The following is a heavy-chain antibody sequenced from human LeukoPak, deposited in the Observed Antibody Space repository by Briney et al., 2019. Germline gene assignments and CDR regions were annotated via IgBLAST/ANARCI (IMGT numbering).Heavy chain of an antibody. Sequence: PSETLSLTCTVSGGSISSSSYYWGWIRQPPGKGLEWIGEIKHSGGTSYNPSLKSRVTMSVDTSKNEFSLKLSSVTAADTAVYYCAEWDQNHLYWGQGTLVTVSS. J-gene: IGHJ4*02. V-gene: IGHV4-39*07. CDR1: GGSISSSSYY. CDR2: IKHSGGT. D-gene: IGHD1-26*01. CDR3: AEWDQNHLY.